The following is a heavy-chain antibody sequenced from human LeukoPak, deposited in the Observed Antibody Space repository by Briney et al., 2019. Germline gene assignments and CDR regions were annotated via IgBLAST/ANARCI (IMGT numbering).Heavy chain of an antibody. D-gene: IGHD6-13*01. Sequence: SETQSLTCAVYGGSFSGYYWSWIRQPPGKGLEWIGEINRSGSTNYNPSLKSRVTISVDTSKNQFSLKLSSVTAADTAVYYCASTPLAAADPEAYYYYYGMDVWGQGTTVTVSS. J-gene: IGHJ6*02. V-gene: IGHV4-34*01. CDR1: GGSFSGYY. CDR3: ASTPLAAADPEAYYYYYGMDV. CDR2: INRSGST.